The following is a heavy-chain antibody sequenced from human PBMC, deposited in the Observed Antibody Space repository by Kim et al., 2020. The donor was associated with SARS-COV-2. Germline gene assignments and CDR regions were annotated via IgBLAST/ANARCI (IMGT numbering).Heavy chain of an antibody. V-gene: IGHV4-39*01. D-gene: IGHD7-27*01. CDR2: IYYSGST. J-gene: IGHJ3*02. CDR3: ARHEGGTGDGDAFDI. CDR1: GGSISSSSYY. Sequence: SETLSLTCTVSGGSISSSSYYWGWIRQPPGKGLEWIGSIYYSGSTYYNPSLKSRVTISVDTSKNQFSLKLSSVTAADTAVYYCARHEGGTGDGDAFDIWGQGTMVTVSS.